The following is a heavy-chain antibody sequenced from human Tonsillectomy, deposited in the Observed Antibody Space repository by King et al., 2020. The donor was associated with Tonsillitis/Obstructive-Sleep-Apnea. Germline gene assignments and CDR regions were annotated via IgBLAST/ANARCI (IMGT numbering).Heavy chain of an antibody. V-gene: IGHV5-10-1*01. Sequence: QLVQSGAEVKKPGESLRISCKGSGYSFTSFWISWVRQMPGKGLEWMGRIDPSDSYTNYTPSSQGHVTISADKSITTPYLQWSSLKAADTAMYYCARHGCSRTGGPSSWVDPGGQGTLVTVSS. D-gene: IGHD2-2*01. CDR3: ARHGCSRTGGPSSWVDP. J-gene: IGHJ5*02. CDR2: IDPSDSYT. CDR1: GYSFTSFW.